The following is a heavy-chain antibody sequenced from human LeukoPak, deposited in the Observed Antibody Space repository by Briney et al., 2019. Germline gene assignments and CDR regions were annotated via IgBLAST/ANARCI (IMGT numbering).Heavy chain of an antibody. CDR3: ARDYHGSGSLTTFDY. D-gene: IGHD3-10*01. J-gene: IGHJ4*02. V-gene: IGHV1-46*01. CDR1: GYTFTSYY. Sequence: GASVKVSCKASGYTFTSYYMHWVRQAPGQGLEWMGILNPRGGSASSAQKFQGRVTLTRDTSTSTVYMELSSLTSEDTAVYYCARDYHGSGSLTTFDYWGQGTLVTVSS. CDR2: LNPRGGSA.